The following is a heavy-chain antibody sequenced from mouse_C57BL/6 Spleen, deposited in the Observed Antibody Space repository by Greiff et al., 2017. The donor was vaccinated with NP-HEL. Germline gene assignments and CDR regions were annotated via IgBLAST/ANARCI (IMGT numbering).Heavy chain of an antibody. V-gene: IGHV3-6*01. CDR2: ISYDGSN. CDR3: AREDYDVGGFDY. Sequence: EVKLQESGPGLVKPSQSLSLTCSVTGYSITSGYYWNWIRQFPGNKLEWMGYISYDGSNNYNPSLKNRISITRDTSKNQFFLKLNSVTTEDTATYYCAREDYDVGGFDYWGQGTTLTVSS. CDR1: GYSITSGYY. J-gene: IGHJ2*01. D-gene: IGHD2-4*01.